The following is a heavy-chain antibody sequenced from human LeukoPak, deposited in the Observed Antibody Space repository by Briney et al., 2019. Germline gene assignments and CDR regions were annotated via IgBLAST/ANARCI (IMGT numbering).Heavy chain of an antibody. J-gene: IGHJ4*02. CDR3: ARAIPSFDWLTRSNYYFDY. Sequence: GASVKVSCKASGYTFTSYAMNWVRQAPGQGLEWMGWINPNSGGINYAQKFQGRVTMTRDTSISTAYMELSRLRSDDTAVYYCARAIPSFDWLTRSNYYFDYWGQGTLVTVSS. V-gene: IGHV1-2*02. CDR2: INPNSGGI. CDR1: GYTFTSYA. D-gene: IGHD3-9*01.